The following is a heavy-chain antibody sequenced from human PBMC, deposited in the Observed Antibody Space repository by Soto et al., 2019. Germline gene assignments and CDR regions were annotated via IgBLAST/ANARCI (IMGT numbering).Heavy chain of an antibody. J-gene: IGHJ6*02. CDR1: GHSISSSGYY. Sequence: PSETLSLTCTVSGHSISSSGYYWGWIRQPPGKGLEWVGSLYYSGNTYYNPSLKSRVTMSIDTSKSQFSLQLRSLTAADTAVYYCATQRDYDGMDVWGQGTAVTVSS. CDR2: LYYSGNT. CDR3: ATQRDYDGMDV. D-gene: IGHD2-21*01. V-gene: IGHV4-39*01.